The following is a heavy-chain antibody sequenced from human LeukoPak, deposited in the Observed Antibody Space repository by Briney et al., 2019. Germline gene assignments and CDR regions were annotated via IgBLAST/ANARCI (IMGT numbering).Heavy chain of an antibody. CDR1: GYTLTSYG. CDR2: ISAYNGNT. D-gene: IGHD4-23*01. Sequence: ASVKVSCKASGYTLTSYGISWVRQAPGQGLEWMGWISAYNGNTNYAQKLQGRVTMTTDTSTSTAYMELRSLRSDDTAVYYCARDPNPSATVDPFDYWGQGTLVTVSS. V-gene: IGHV1-18*01. CDR3: ARDPNPSATVDPFDY. J-gene: IGHJ4*02.